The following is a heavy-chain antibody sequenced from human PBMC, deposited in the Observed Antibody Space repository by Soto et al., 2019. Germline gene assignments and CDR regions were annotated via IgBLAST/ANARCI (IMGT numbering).Heavy chain of an antibody. CDR3: SRSLNS. J-gene: IGHJ4*02. CDR2: INQDGSEK. CDR1: GFTFSTWW. V-gene: IGHV3-7*01. Sequence: PGGSLRLSCAASGFTFSTWWMDWVRQTPGEGLEWVANINQDGSEKNYVDSVKGRFTISRDNAKNSLYLQMSSLTAEDSALYYCSRSLNSWGQGTLVTVS.